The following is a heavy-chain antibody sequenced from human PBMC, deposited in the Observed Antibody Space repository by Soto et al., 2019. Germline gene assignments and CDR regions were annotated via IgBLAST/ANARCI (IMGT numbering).Heavy chain of an antibody. CDR2: INHSGST. V-gene: IGHV4-34*01. J-gene: IGHJ4*02. Sequence: PSETLSLTCAVYGGSFSGYYWSWIRQPPGKGLEWIGEINHSGSTNYNQSLKSRVTISVDTSKNQFSLKLSSVTAADTAVYYCARGIVVVPAASSYYFDYWGQGTLVTVSS. CDR3: ARGIVVVPAASSYYFDY. D-gene: IGHD2-2*01. CDR1: GGSFSGYY.